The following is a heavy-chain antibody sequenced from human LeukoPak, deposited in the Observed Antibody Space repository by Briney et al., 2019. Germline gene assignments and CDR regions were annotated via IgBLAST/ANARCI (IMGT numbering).Heavy chain of an antibody. CDR3: ARSRGGLFDY. CDR1: GGSISSSSYY. V-gene: IGHV4-39*07. D-gene: IGHD3-10*01. CDR2: IYYSGST. J-gene: IGHJ4*02. Sequence: SETLSLTCTVSGGSISSSSYYWGWIRQPPGKGLEWIGSIYYSGSTYYNPSLKSRVTISVDTSKNQFSLKLSSVTAADTAVYYCARSRGGLFDYWGQGTLVTVSS.